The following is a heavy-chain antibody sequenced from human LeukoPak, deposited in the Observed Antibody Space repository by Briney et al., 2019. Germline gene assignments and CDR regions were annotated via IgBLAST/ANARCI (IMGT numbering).Heavy chain of an antibody. D-gene: IGHD6-19*01. V-gene: IGHV1-69*13. J-gene: IGHJ4*02. CDR3: ASGYSSGWYLRI. CDR2: IIPIFGTA. Sequence: ASVKVSCKASGGTFSSYAISWVRQAPGQGLEWMGGIIPIFGTANYAQKFQGRVTITADESTSTAYMELSSLRSEDTAVYYCASGYSSGWYLRIWGQGTLVTVSS. CDR1: GGTFSSYA.